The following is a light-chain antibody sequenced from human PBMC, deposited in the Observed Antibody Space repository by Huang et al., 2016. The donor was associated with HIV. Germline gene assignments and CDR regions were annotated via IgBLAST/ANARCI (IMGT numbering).Light chain of an antibody. CDR2: GAS. Sequence: EIVMTQSPGTLSVSPGERATLSCRASQGVANNVAWYQQKPGQTPRLLIHGASTRATGIPARFSGSASGTEFTLTISSLQTEDFAIYYCQQYNNWPPWTFDQGT. CDR3: QQYNNWPPWT. CDR1: QGVANN. V-gene: IGKV3D-15*01. J-gene: IGKJ1*01.